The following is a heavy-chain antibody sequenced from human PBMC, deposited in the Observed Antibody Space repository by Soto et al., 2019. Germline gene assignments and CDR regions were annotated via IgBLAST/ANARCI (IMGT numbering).Heavy chain of an antibody. Sequence: QVQLVQSGAEVKKPGSSVKVSCKASGGTFSSYAISWVRQAPGQGLEWMGGIIPIFGTANYAKKFQGRVTITADESTSTAYMELSSLRSEDTAVYYCARDCTEYYYDSSGGFPDAFDIWGQGTMVTVSS. CDR2: IIPIFGTA. CDR1: GGTFSSYA. CDR3: ARDCTEYYYDSSGGFPDAFDI. J-gene: IGHJ3*02. D-gene: IGHD3-22*01. V-gene: IGHV1-69*01.